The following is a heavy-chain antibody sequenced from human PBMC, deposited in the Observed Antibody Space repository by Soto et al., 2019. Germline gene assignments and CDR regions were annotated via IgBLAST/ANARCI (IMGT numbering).Heavy chain of an antibody. D-gene: IGHD5-18*01. CDR2: IYYSGST. CDR3: ARGYSYGYYYYYGMDV. V-gene: IGHV4-59*01. CDR1: GGSISSYY. Sequence: SETLSLTCTVSGGSISSYYWSWIRQPPGKGLEWIGYIYYSGSTNYNPSLKSRVTISVDTSKNQFSLKLSSVTAADTAVYYCARGYSYGYYYYYGMDVWGQGTKVTVSS. J-gene: IGHJ6*02.